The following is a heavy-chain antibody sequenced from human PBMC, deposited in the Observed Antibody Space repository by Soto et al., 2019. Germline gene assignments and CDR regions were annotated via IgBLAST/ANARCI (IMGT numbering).Heavy chain of an antibody. Sequence: SETLSLTCIVSGGSISSSSYYWGWIRQPPGKGLEWIGSIYYSGSTYSNPSLMSRVTIFVDTSKNQFSLKLSSVSAADTAVYYCASLSIGSCRGGACYSSFDYWCQGAPVTVSS. CDR3: ASLSIGSCRGGACYSSFDY. V-gene: IGHV4-39*01. CDR2: IYYSGST. J-gene: IGHJ4*02. D-gene: IGHD2-15*01. CDR1: GGSISSSSYY.